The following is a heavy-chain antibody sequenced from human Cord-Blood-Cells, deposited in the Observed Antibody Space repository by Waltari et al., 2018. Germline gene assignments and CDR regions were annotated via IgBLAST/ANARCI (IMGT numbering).Heavy chain of an antibody. V-gene: IGHV1-2*04. J-gene: IGHJ5*02. D-gene: IGHD6-13*01. CDR2: SNPNSGGT. Sequence: QVQLVQSGAEVKKPGASVKVSCKASGYTFTGYYMHWVRQAPGQGREGMGWSNPNSGGTNYAQKLQCWVTMTRDTSISTAYMELSRLRSDDTAVYYCARSGTANWFDPWGQGTLVTVSS. CDR3: ARSGTANWFDP. CDR1: GYTFTGYY.